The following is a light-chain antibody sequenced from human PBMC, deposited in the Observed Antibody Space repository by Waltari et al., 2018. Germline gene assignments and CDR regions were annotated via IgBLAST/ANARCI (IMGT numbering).Light chain of an antibody. CDR3: MQALQTPWT. V-gene: IGKV2-28*01. Sequence: DIVMTQSPLSLPVNPGEPASISCMSSQSLLHSNGYNYLDWYLQKPGQSPQLLIYLGSNRASGVPDRFSGSGSGTDFTLKISRVEAEDVGVYYCMQALQTPWTFGQGTKVEIK. CDR2: LGS. CDR1: QSLLHSNGYNY. J-gene: IGKJ1*01.